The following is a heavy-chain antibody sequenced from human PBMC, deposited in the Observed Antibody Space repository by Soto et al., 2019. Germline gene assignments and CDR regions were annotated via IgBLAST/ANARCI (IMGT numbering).Heavy chain of an antibody. CDR3: ARVSCCGLDHYYYMDV. J-gene: IGHJ6*03. D-gene: IGHD1-1*01. V-gene: IGHV3-48*02. CDR1: GFTFSGYN. Sequence: GGSLRLSCVASGFTFSGYNMIWVRQAPGKGLECLSYISSGGSPINYAVSVRGRFTISRDNAKNSLYLQMNSLRDEDTAVYYCARVSCCGLDHYYYMDVWGKGITVTVSS. CDR2: ISSGGSPI.